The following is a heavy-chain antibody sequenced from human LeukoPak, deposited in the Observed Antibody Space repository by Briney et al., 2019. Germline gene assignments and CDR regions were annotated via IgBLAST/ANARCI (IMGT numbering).Heavy chain of an antibody. J-gene: IGHJ4*02. Sequence: GASVKVSCKASGYTFTGYYMHWVRQAPGQGLEWMGWINPNSGGTKYAQNFQGRVTMTRDTSISTAYMEMSRLRFADTAVYYRAREGSGYDFRGAPYYFDYWGQGTLVTVSS. CDR1: GYTFTGYY. CDR3: AREGSGYDFRGAPYYFDY. V-gene: IGHV1-2*02. CDR2: INPNSGGT. D-gene: IGHD5-12*01.